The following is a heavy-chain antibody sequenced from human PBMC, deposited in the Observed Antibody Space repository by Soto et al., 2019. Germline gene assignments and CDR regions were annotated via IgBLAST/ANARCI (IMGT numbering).Heavy chain of an antibody. V-gene: IGHV3-48*03. Sequence: GGSRRLSCVASGFTFSSYEMTWVRQAPGKGLEWGSEFGKSGRSVYNADSVKGRFTITRDDARNTVLLQMNSLRVEDTAVYYCARIRRTFDLYGLDVWGQGTTVTVSS. CDR1: GFTFSSYE. J-gene: IGHJ6*02. CDR3: ARIRRTFDLYGLDV. CDR2: FGKSGRSV.